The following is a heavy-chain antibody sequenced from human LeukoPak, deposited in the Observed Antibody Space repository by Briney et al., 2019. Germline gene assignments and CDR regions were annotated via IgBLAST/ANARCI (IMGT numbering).Heavy chain of an antibody. J-gene: IGHJ4*02. CDR2: IYYSGST. CDR1: GGSISSGGYY. Sequence: SETLSLTCTVSGGSISSGGYYWSWIRQHPGKGLEWNGYIYYSGSTYYNPSLKSRVTISVDTSKNQFSLKLSSVTAADTAVYYCARVYYSSSWLFDYWGQGTLVTVSS. D-gene: IGHD6-13*01. V-gene: IGHV4-31*03. CDR3: ARVYYSSSWLFDY.